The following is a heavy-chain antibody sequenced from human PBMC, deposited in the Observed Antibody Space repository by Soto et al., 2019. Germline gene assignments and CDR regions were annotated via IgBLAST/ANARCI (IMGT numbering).Heavy chain of an antibody. CDR2: ISAYNYNT. V-gene: IGHV1-18*01. J-gene: IGHJ5*02. CDR3: AIAGTIFGVVMMVGEEVYNSFDP. Sequence: SVKVSCKASGYTFHNYGVSWVRQAPGQGLEWMGGISAYNYNTHYAQNFQGRVTMTADKSTSTAYMELSSLRSEDTAVYYCAIAGTIFGVVMMVGEEVYNSFDPWGQGTLVSVSS. D-gene: IGHD3-3*01. CDR1: GYTFHNYG.